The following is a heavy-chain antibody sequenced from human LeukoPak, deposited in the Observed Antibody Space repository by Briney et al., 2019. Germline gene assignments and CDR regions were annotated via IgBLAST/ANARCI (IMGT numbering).Heavy chain of an antibody. Sequence: GGSLRLSCAASGFTFDDYGMSWVRQVPGRGLEWVSRINSDESSTNYADSVKGRFTISRDNAKDTLYLHMNSLTAEDTAVYYCARGAKWAYYFDYWGQGTLVTVSS. J-gene: IGHJ4*02. V-gene: IGHV3-74*01. CDR3: ARGAKWAYYFDY. CDR2: INSDESST. CDR1: GFTFDDYG. D-gene: IGHD1-26*01.